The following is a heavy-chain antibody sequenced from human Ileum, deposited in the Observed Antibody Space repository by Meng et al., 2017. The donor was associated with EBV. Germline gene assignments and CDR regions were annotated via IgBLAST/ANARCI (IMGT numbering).Heavy chain of an antibody. Sequence: QITLKESGPTLVKPTQTLTLTCTFSGFPLTTIGEGVGWIRQPPGRPLEWLAHIYWDDHKSNNPSLKSKVTITKDTSKDQVVLTMTDVDPLDTATYYCVHNRFRSAYYQDFGVFDNWGQGTLVTVSS. CDR2: IYWDDHK. CDR3: VHNRFRSAYYQDFGVFDN. D-gene: IGHD3-3*02. CDR1: GFPLTTIGEG. J-gene: IGHJ4*02. V-gene: IGHV2-5*02.